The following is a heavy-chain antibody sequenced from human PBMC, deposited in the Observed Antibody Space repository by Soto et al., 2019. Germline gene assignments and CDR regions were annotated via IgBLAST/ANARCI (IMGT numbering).Heavy chain of an antibody. CDR2: INPSGGST. J-gene: IGHJ6*02. Sequence: ASVKVSCKASGYTFTSYYMHWVRQSPGQGLEWMGIINPSGGSTSYAQKFQGRVTMTRDTSTSTVYMELSSLRSEDTAVYYCARARNQDYYGMDVWGQGTTVTVSS. D-gene: IGHD4-4*01. V-gene: IGHV1-46*01. CDR3: ARARNQDYYGMDV. CDR1: GYTFTSYY.